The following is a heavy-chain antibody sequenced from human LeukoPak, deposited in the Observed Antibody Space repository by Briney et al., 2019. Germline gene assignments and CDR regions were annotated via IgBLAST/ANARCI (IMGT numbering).Heavy chain of an antibody. CDR2: IYPGDSDT. CDR1: GYSFTSYW. CDR3: ALGGGLGLGVGYYFDY. D-gene: IGHD3-10*01. V-gene: IGHV5-51*01. Sequence: GESPKISCKGSGYSFTSYWIGWVRQMPGKGLEWMGIIYPGDSDTRYSPSFQGQVTISADKSISTAYLQWSSLRASDTAMYYCALGGGLGLGVGYYFDYWGQGTLVTVSS. J-gene: IGHJ4*02.